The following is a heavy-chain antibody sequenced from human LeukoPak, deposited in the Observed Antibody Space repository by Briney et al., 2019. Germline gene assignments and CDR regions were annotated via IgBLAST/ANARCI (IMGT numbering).Heavy chain of an antibody. Sequence: GGSLRLSCAASGFSLSNYAMSWVRQAPGKGLEWVSAISGSGVSTTHADSVKGRFTISRDNSKNTLYLQMNSLGAEDTAVYYCAKDAGDYVPFIYYFDYWGQGTLVTVSS. D-gene: IGHD4-17*01. J-gene: IGHJ4*02. CDR1: GFSLSNYA. CDR3: AKDAGDYVPFIYYFDY. V-gene: IGHV3-23*01. CDR2: ISGSGVST.